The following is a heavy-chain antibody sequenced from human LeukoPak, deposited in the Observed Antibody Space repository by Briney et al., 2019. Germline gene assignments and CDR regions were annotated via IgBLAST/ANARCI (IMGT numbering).Heavy chain of an antibody. D-gene: IGHD6-6*01. J-gene: IGHJ6*02. CDR3: ARDGPRRKYGMDV. CDR1: GFTFSSYA. V-gene: IGHV3-30-3*01. CDR2: ISYDGSNK. Sequence: GSLRLSCAASGFTFSSYAMHWVRQAPGKGLEWVAVISYDGSNKYYADSVKGRFTISRDNSKNTLYLQMNSLRAEDTAVYYCARDGPRRKYGMDVWGQGTTVTVSS.